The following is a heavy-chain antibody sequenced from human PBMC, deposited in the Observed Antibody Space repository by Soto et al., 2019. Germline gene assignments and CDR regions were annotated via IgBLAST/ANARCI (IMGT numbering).Heavy chain of an antibody. CDR2: INPSGGST. Sequence: ASVKVSCKASGYSFTSYYIHWVRQAPGQGLEWMGMINPSGGSTTYAQKFQGRVTMTRDTSTSTVYMELSSLRSDDTAVYYCARDPNILVVPAANWFDPWGQGTQVTVSS. D-gene: IGHD2-2*01. CDR1: GYSFTSYY. CDR3: ARDPNILVVPAANWFDP. V-gene: IGHV1-46*03. J-gene: IGHJ5*02.